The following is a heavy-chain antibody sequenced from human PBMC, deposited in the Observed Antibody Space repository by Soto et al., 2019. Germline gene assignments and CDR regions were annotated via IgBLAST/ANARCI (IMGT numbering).Heavy chain of an antibody. Sequence: GGSLRLSCAASGVTFSSHSMNWVRQAPGKGLEWVSYISPSSSTIYYADSVKGRFTISRDNAKNSLYLQMNSLRAEDTAVYYCAREQYYYDSSGYSYWGQGTLVTVSS. CDR2: ISPSSSTI. CDR3: AREQYYYDSSGYSY. J-gene: IGHJ4*02. CDR1: GVTFSSHS. D-gene: IGHD3-22*01. V-gene: IGHV3-48*01.